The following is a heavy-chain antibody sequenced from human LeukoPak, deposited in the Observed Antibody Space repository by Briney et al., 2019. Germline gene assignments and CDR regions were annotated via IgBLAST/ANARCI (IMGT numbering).Heavy chain of an antibody. CDR1: GGSISSSSYY. D-gene: IGHD3-10*01. CDR3: ARGGGVSYDAFDI. J-gene: IGHJ3*02. CDR2: IYYSGST. Sequence: SETLSLTCTVSGGSISSSSYYWGWIRQPPGKGLEWIGSIYYSGSTYYNPSLKSRVTISVDTSKNQFSLRLSSVTAADTAVYYCARGGGVSYDAFDIWGQGTMVTVSS. V-gene: IGHV4-39*07.